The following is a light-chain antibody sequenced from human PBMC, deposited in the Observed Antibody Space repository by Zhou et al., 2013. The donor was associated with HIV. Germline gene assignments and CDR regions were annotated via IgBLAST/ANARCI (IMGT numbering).Light chain of an antibody. CDR3: QQSYSTVT. CDR1: PAIDTY. CDR2: GAS. J-gene: IGKJ4*01. Sequence: DVQMTQSPSSVSASVGDRVTITCRATPAIDTYLAWYQQRPGKAPKLLIYGASTLQSGVPSRFSGSGYGTDFTLAISSLQPEDFATYYCQQSYSTVTFGGGPKWRSN. V-gene: IGKV1-39*01.